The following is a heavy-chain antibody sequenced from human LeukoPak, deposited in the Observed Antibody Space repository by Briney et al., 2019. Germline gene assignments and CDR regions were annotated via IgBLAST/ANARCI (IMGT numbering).Heavy chain of an antibody. D-gene: IGHD3-3*01. CDR3: ARGGLWMAAGYFDY. V-gene: IGHV3-48*01. CDR2: ISSSSSTI. Sequence: PGGSLRLSCAASGFTFSSYSMNWVRQAPGKGLEWVSYISSSSSTIYYADSVKGRFTISRDNAKNSLYLQMNSLRAEDTAVYYCARGGLWMAAGYFDYWGQGTLVTVSS. CDR1: GFTFSSYS. J-gene: IGHJ4*02.